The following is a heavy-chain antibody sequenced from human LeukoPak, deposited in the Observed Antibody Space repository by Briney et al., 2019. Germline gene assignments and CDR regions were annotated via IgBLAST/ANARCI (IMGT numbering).Heavy chain of an antibody. D-gene: IGHD5-12*01. CDR3: ARAMRVDRFFDY. CDR1: GGSFKRGSSY. J-gene: IGHJ4*02. CDR2: IYTSGST. V-gene: IGHV4-61*02. Sequence: SETLSLTCTVTGGSFKRGSSYWSWIRQPAGKGLEWVGRIYTSGSTNYTPSLKSRVPISVDTSKNQCSLQLTSVTAADTAVYYCARAMRVDRFFDYWGQGILVTVSS.